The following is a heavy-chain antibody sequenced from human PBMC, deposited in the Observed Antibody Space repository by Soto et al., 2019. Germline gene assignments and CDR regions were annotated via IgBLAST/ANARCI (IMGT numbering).Heavy chain of an antibody. CDR3: ARLGVNSGYDL. J-gene: IGHJ4*02. CDR2: IIPSLGRA. V-gene: IGHV1-69*02. Sequence: QVQLVQSGAEVKKPGSSVKVSCKASGGTFSSYTITWVRQAPGQGLEWMGRIIPSLGRANYAQKFQGRVTITADKSTSTAYMELSSLRSEYTAVYYCARLGVNSGYDLWGQGTLVTVSS. CDR1: GGTFSSYT. D-gene: IGHD5-12*01.